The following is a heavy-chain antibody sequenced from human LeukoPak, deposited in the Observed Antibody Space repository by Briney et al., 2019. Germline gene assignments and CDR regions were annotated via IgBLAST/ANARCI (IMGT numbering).Heavy chain of an antibody. Sequence: ASVKVSCKVSGYTFTDYYMHWVQQAPGKGLEWMGLVDPEDGETIYAEKFQGRVTITADTSTDTAYMELSSLRSEDTAVYYCATGYCSSTSCHYGFAYWGQGTLVTVSS. V-gene: IGHV1-69-2*01. CDR2: VDPEDGET. CDR1: GYTFTDYY. D-gene: IGHD2-2*01. CDR3: ATGYCSSTSCHYGFAY. J-gene: IGHJ4*02.